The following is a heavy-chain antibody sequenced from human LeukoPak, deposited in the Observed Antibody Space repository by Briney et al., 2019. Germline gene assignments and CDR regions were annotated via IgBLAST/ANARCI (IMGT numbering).Heavy chain of an antibody. CDR1: GGSINSYF. D-gene: IGHD6-13*01. J-gene: IGHJ6*04. Sequence: SETLSLTCTVSGGSINSYFWTCIGQPPGKGLEWIGYIYYSGSTNYNPSLKSRVTISVDTSKNHFSLKLSSVTAADTAVYYCARFSSSWYGVDVWGKGITVTVSS. V-gene: IGHV4-59*01. CDR2: IYYSGST. CDR3: ARFSSSWYGVDV.